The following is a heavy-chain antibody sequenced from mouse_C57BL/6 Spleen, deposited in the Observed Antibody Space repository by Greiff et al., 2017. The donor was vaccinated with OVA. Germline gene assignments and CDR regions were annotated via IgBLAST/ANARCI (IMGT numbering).Heavy chain of an antibody. V-gene: IGHV1-54*01. J-gene: IGHJ2*01. Sequence: VQLQQSGAELVRPGTSVKVSCKASGYAFTNYLIEWVKQRPGQGLEWIGVINPGSGGTNYNEKFKGKATLTADKSSSTAYMQLSSLTSEDSAVYFCARTLDGYYDFDYWGQGTTLTVSS. CDR2: INPGSGGT. D-gene: IGHD2-3*01. CDR3: ARTLDGYYDFDY. CDR1: GYAFTNYL.